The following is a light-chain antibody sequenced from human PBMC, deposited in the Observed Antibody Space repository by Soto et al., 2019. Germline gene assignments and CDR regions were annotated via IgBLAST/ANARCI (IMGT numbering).Light chain of an antibody. J-gene: IGLJ1*01. Sequence: QSALTQPPSASGSPGQSVTISCTGTKNDVGFYDFVSWYQHHPVKAPRLIIYEVVQRPSGVPDRFSGTKSGNTASLTVSGLQAADEADYFCKSYAGSNSYVLGSGTKV. CDR1: KNDVGFYDF. V-gene: IGLV2-8*01. CDR3: KSYAGSNSYV. CDR2: EVV.